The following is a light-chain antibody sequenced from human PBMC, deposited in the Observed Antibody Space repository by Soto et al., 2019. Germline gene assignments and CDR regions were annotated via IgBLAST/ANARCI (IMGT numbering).Light chain of an antibody. CDR3: LQDYNYPYT. V-gene: IGKV1-6*01. Sequence: AIQITQSPSSLSASVGDRVTITCRASQGIRNDLGWYQQKPGKAPKFLIYDASSLQSGVPSRFSGSGSGTDFTLTISSLQPEDFATYYCLQDYNYPYTFGQGTKLEIK. CDR1: QGIRND. J-gene: IGKJ2*01. CDR2: DAS.